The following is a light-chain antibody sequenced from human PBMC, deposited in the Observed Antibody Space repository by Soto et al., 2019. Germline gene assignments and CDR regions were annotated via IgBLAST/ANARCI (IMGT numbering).Light chain of an antibody. V-gene: IGKV3-20*01. CDR2: GAS. CDR3: QQYGSSPKT. J-gene: IGKJ1*01. CDR1: QSLSHN. Sequence: EIVMAQSPSTLSVSPGDRATLSCRASQSLSHNLAWYQQKPGQAPRLLMFGASSRATGIPDRFSGSGSGTDFTLTISRLEPEDFTLYYCQQYGSSPKTFGQGTKVDIK.